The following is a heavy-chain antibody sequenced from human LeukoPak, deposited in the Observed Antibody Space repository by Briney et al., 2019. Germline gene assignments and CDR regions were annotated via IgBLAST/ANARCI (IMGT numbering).Heavy chain of an antibody. V-gene: IGHV4-59*01. J-gene: IGHJ6*03. CDR3: ARVPRSYYYYYYMDV. CDR2: IYYSGSS. CDR1: GGSISGYH. Sequence: SETLPLTCNVSGGSISGYHWSWLRQPPGKGLEWLGYIYYSGSSNYNPSLKSRVTMSADTSKNQFSLKLSSVTAADTAVYYCARVPRSYYYYYYMDVWGKGTTVTVSS.